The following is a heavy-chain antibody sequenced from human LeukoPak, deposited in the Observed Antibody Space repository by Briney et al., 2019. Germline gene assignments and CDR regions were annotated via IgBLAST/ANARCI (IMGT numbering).Heavy chain of an antibody. J-gene: IGHJ3*02. CDR1: GGSISSYY. V-gene: IGHV4-59*01. CDR2: IYYSGST. CDR3: ARDSSSWYRAFDI. Sequence: SETLSLTCTVSGGSISSYYWSWIRQPPGKGLEWIGYIYYSGSTNYNPSLKSRVTISVDTSKNQFSLKLSSVTAADTAVYYCARDSSSWYRAFDIWGQGTMVTVSS. D-gene: IGHD6-13*01.